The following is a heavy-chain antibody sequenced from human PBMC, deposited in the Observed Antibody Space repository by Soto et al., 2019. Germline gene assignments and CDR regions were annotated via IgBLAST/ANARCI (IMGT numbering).Heavy chain of an antibody. J-gene: IGHJ4*02. CDR1: GFTFSSYG. V-gene: IGHV3-33*01. Sequence: QVQLVESGGGVVQPGRSLRLSCAASGFTFSSYGMHWVRQAPGKGLEWVAVIWYDGSNKYYADSVKGRFTISRDNSKNTLYLQMNSLRAEDTAVYYCARDIDRVGARRGEYWGQGTLVTVSS. D-gene: IGHD1-26*01. CDR2: IWYDGSNK. CDR3: ARDIDRVGARRGEY.